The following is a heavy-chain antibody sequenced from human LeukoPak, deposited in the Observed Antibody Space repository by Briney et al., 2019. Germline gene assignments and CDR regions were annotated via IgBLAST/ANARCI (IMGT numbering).Heavy chain of an antibody. J-gene: IGHJ3*02. Sequence: RPGGSLRLSCAASGFSFNDAWMNWVRQVPGKGLEWIGEINHSGSTNYNPSLKSRVTISVDTSKNQFSLKLSSVTAADTAVYYCAREGWQWLVHAFDIWGQGTMVTVSS. D-gene: IGHD6-19*01. CDR2: INHSGST. CDR1: GFSFNDAW. V-gene: IGHV4-34*01. CDR3: AREGWQWLVHAFDI.